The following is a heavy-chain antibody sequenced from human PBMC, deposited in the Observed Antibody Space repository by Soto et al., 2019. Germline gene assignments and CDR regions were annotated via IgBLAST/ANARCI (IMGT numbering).Heavy chain of an antibody. CDR2: IDTSGNT. D-gene: IGHD6-13*01. CDR1: GGSISTYY. J-gene: IGHJ6*02. CDR3: ARYSSNWFQTEGMDV. V-gene: IGHV4-4*07. Sequence: NPSETLSLTCTVSGGSISTYYWSWIRQPAGKGLEWIGRIDTSGNTNYNPSLKSRVTMSVDTSKKQFSLKLTSVTAADTAVYYCARYSSNWFQTEGMDVWGQVTTVTV.